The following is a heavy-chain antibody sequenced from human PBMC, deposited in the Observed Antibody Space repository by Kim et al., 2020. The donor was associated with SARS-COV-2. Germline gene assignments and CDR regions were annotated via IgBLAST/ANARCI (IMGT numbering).Heavy chain of an antibody. J-gene: IGHJ4*02. CDR3: AREYDSSGYYLYFDY. D-gene: IGHD3-22*01. V-gene: IGHV4-4*02. CDR1: GGSISSSNW. CDR2: IYHSGST. Sequence: SETLSLTCAVSGGSISSSNWWSWVRQPPGKGLEWIGEIYHSGSTNYNPSLKSRVTISVDKSKNQFSLKLSSVTAADTAVYYCAREYDSSGYYLYFDYWGQGTLVTVSS.